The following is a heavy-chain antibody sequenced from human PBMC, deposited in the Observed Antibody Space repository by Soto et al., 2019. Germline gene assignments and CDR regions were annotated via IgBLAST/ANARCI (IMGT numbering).Heavy chain of an antibody. Sequence: PAETLSLTCTVSGGSIGNSSYYWGWIRQPPGKGLEWMATIFYTGSAYYNPSLRNRLTISADTSKNQFSLSLSSVTAADTALYYCVTHYLVYCSDTSCTSAWFDPWGQGTLVTVSS. V-gene: IGHV4-39*01. CDR1: GGSIGNSSYY. CDR2: IFYTGSA. D-gene: IGHD2-2*01. CDR3: VTHYLVYCSDTSCTSAWFDP. J-gene: IGHJ5*02.